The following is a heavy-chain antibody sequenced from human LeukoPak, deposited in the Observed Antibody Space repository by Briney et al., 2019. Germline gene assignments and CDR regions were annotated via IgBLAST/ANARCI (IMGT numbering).Heavy chain of an antibody. D-gene: IGHD2-2*01. Sequence: ASVKVSCKASGYTFTSYGISWVRQAPGQGLEWMGWINPNSGGTNYAQKFQGRVTMTRDTSISTAYMELSRLRSDDTAVYYCATTHCSSTSCFRSGLDYWGQGTLVTVSS. V-gene: IGHV1-2*02. CDR3: ATTHCSSTSCFRSGLDY. CDR1: GYTFTSYG. CDR2: INPNSGGT. J-gene: IGHJ4*02.